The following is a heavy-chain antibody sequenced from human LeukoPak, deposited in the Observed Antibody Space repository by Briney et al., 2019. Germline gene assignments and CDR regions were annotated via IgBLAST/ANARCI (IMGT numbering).Heavy chain of an antibody. CDR1: GFTFSSYG. V-gene: IGHV3-30*18. D-gene: IGHD3-10*01. Sequence: PGGSLRLSCAASGFTFSSYGIHWVRQAPGKGLEWVAFISYDATNKYFTDSVMGRFTISRDNSKKTLYLQMNSLRPEDTAVYYCAKESWSTDSGKGAFDIWGQGTMVTVSS. J-gene: IGHJ3*02. CDR2: ISYDATNK. CDR3: AKESWSTDSGKGAFDI.